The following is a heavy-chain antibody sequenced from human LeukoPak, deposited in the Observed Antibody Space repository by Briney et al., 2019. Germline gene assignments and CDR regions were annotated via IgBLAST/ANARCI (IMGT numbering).Heavy chain of an antibody. V-gene: IGHV3-9*03. CDR3: AKGAARREVYYYYYMDV. D-gene: IGHD6-6*01. CDR1: GFTFDDHA. Sequence: PGGSLRLSCAASGFTFDDHAMHWVRQAPGKGLEWVSGISWNSGSIGYADSVKGRFTISRDNAKNSLYLQMNSLRAEDMALYYCAKGAARREVYYYYYMDVWGKGTTVTVSS. CDR2: ISWNSGSI. J-gene: IGHJ6*03.